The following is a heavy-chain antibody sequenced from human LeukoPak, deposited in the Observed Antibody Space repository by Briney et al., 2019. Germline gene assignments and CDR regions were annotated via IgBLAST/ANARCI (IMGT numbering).Heavy chain of an antibody. CDR3: ARQTGSGLFILP. J-gene: IGHJ4*02. CDR1: AFTFSSSA. V-gene: IGHV3-30-3*01. Sequence: GGSLRLSCTASAFTFSSSAFHWVRQAPGKGLEWLSVISFDGNNIHYADSVKGRFTVFRDNSRHTLYLQMNNLGPEDTAVYYCARQTGSGLFILPGGQGTLVTVSS. D-gene: IGHD3/OR15-3a*01. CDR2: ISFDGNNI.